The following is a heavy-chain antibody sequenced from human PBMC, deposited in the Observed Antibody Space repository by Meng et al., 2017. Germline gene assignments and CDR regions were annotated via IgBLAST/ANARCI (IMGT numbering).Heavy chain of an antibody. CDR3: ARVLRDGYNLGY. J-gene: IGHJ4*02. Sequence: VQLVKSGEEGKKPGSSVKVSCKASGGTFSSYAISWVRQAPGQGLEWMGGIIPIFGTANYAQKFQGRVTITADESTSTAYMELSSLRSEDTAVYYCARVLRDGYNLGYWGQGTLVTVSS. D-gene: IGHD5-24*01. CDR2: IIPIFGTA. CDR1: GGTFSSYA. V-gene: IGHV1-69*01.